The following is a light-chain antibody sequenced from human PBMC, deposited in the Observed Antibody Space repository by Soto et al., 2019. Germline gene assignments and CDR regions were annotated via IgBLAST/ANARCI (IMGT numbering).Light chain of an antibody. CDR3: QQYDSSPRT. J-gene: IGKJ1*01. Sequence: EIVLTQSPATLSLSPGERATLSCRASQSVSSYLACYQQKPGQAPRLLIYDASNRATGIPARFSGSGSGTDFTLTISRLEPEDFAVYWCQQYDSSPRTFGQGTKVDNK. V-gene: IGKV3-11*01. CDR1: QSVSSY. CDR2: DAS.